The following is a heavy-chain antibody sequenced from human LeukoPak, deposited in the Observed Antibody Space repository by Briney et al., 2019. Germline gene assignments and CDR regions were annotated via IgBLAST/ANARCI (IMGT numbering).Heavy chain of an antibody. D-gene: IGHD1-26*01. CDR1: GYSFTTYW. CDR3: ARRSQSGIYVEY. J-gene: IGHJ4*02. Sequence: ASVKISCKGSGYSFTTYWIGWVRQMPGKGLEWMGIIYTGDSDTRYSPSFQGQVTISADKSISTAYVQWSSLEASDTAMYYCARRSQSGIYVEYWGQGTLVTVSS. V-gene: IGHV5-51*01. CDR2: IYTGDSDT.